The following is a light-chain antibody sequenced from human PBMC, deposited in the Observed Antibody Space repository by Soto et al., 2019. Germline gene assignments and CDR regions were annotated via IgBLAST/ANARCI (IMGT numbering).Light chain of an antibody. CDR1: QSISSW. J-gene: IGKJ2*01. V-gene: IGKV1-5*03. CDR3: QQYDSYPYT. Sequence: DIQMTQSPSTLSASVGDRVTITCRASQSISSWLAWYQQKPGKAPNLLIYKASSLQSGVPSRFSGSGSGTEFTLTISSLQSDDFAAYYCQQYDSYPYTFGQGTKLEIK. CDR2: KAS.